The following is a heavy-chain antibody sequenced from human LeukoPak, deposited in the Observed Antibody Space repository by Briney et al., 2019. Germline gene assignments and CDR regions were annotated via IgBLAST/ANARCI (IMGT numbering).Heavy chain of an antibody. V-gene: IGHV4-59*10. J-gene: IGHJ6*03. Sequence: SETLSLTCAVYGGSFSGYYWTWIRQTAEKGLEWIGRLYPGVSTNYNPSLKGRVTMSVDTSKNQFALKLSAVTAADTAVYYCARMKFYDSTGYSPGHYMDVWGKGTTVTVSS. CDR2: LYPGVST. CDR1: GGSFSGYY. CDR3: ARMKFYDSTGYSPGHYMDV. D-gene: IGHD3-22*01.